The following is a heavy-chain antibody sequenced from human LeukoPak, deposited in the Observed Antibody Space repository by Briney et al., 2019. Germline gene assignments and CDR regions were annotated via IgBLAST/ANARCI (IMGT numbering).Heavy chain of an antibody. CDR1: GGSISSGDYY. CDR3: ARGIYSSNLSD. D-gene: IGHD6-13*01. V-gene: IGHV4-30-4*01. J-gene: IGHJ4*02. CDR2: IYYSGST. Sequence: PSETLSLTCTVSGGSISSGDYYWSWIRQPPGKGLEWIGYIYYSGSTYYNPSLKSRVTISVGTSKNQFSLKLSSVTAADTAVYYCARGIYSSNLSDWGQGTLVTVSS.